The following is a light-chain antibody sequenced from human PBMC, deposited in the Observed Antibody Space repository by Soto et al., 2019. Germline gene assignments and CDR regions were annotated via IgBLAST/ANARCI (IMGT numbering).Light chain of an antibody. CDR2: DAS. J-gene: IGKJ2*01. CDR3: QQYNSYPYT. V-gene: IGKV1-5*01. Sequence: MTQSPATLSVSPGESATLSCRASQNIRRNLAWYQQKPGKAPKLLIYDASSLESGVPSRFSGSGSGTEFTLTISSLQPDDFATYYCQQYNSYPYTFGQGTKVDI. CDR1: QNIRRN.